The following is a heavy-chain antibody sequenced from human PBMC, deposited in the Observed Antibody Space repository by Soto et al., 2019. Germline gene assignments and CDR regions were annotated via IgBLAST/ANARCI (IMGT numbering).Heavy chain of an antibody. Sequence: QVQLVQSGAEVKKPGASVKVSCTFTSYDINWVRQATGQGLEWMGWMNPNSGNTRYAQKFQGRVTMTRNTSNFTASMELSSLRSEDTAVYYCARGPGSSDWRFSYYYMDVWGQGPTVTVSS. D-gene: IGHD6-19*01. J-gene: IGHJ6*02. CDR1: FTSYD. CDR3: ARGPGSSDWRFSYYYMDV. V-gene: IGHV1-8*01. CDR2: MNPNSGNT.